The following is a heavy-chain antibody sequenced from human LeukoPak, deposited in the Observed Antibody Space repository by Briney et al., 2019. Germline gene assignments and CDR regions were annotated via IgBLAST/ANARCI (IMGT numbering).Heavy chain of an antibody. D-gene: IGHD3-16*01. CDR3: ARTGARLRLGDHHPFDY. Sequence: ASVKVSCKASGYTFTSYGISWVRQAPGQGLEWMGWISAYNGNTNYAQKLQGRVTMTTDTSTSTAYMELRSLRSDDTAVYYCARTGARLRLGDHHPFDYWGQGTLVTVSS. CDR1: GYTFTSYG. V-gene: IGHV1-18*01. J-gene: IGHJ4*02. CDR2: ISAYNGNT.